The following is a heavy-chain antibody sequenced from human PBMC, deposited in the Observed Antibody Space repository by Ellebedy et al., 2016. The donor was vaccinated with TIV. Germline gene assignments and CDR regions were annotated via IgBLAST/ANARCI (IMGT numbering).Heavy chain of an antibody. Sequence: MPSETLSLTCNVSGGSITTYFWSWIRQPPGKGLEWIGYVYYTGTTDYNPSLSSRVTMSIDTSKNQFSLNLRSVTAADTAVYYWASEGVVATMYIDTWGPGTLVTVSS. V-gene: IGHV4-59*12. D-gene: IGHD5-12*01. CDR2: VYYTGTT. CDR1: GGSITTYF. CDR3: ASEGVVATMYIDT. J-gene: IGHJ4*02.